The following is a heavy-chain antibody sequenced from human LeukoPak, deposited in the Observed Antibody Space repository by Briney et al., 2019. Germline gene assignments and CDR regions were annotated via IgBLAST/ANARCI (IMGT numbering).Heavy chain of an antibody. Sequence: GGSLRLSCAASGFTFSSYALTWVRQAPGKGLEWVSAISGNGGSTNYADSVKGRFTISRDNSKNTLYLQVNSLRAEDTAVYYCARDRGSSSSGSLYYYYGMDVWGQGTTVTVSS. CDR3: ARDRGSSSSGSLYYYYGMDV. D-gene: IGHD6-6*01. J-gene: IGHJ6*02. CDR2: ISGNGGST. CDR1: GFTFSSYA. V-gene: IGHV3-23*01.